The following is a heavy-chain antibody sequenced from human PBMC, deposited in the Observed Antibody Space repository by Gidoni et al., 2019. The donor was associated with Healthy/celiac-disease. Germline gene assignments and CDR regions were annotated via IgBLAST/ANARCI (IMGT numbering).Heavy chain of an antibody. CDR2: ISSSGSTI. CDR3: ARDSGDGTGGSLDY. J-gene: IGHJ4*02. D-gene: IGHD1-26*01. Sequence: EVQLVESGGGLVQPGGSLRLSCAASGFTFSSYEMNWVRQAPGKGLEWVSYISSSGSTIYYADAVKGRFTISRDNAKNSLYLQMNSLRAEDTAVYYCARDSGDGTGGSLDYWGQGTLVTVSS. CDR1: GFTFSSYE. V-gene: IGHV3-48*03.